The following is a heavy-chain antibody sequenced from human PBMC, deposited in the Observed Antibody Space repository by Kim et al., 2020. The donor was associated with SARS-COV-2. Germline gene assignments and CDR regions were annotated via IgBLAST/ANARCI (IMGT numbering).Heavy chain of an antibody. CDR3: AREGTFTSSWYPDP. V-gene: IGHV4-39*07. Sequence: SETLSLTCTVSGGSISSTTHYWGWIRQPPGKGLEWIGTIYYTGNTYYNPSLKSRVTISVDTSKNQLSLRLSSVTVADTAVYYCAREGTFTSSWYPDPWGQGTLVTVSS. CDR1: GGSISSTTHY. CDR2: IYYTGNT. J-gene: IGHJ5*02. D-gene: IGHD6-13*01.